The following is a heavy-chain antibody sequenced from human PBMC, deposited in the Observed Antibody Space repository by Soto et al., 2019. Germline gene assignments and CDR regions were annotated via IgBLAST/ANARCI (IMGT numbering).Heavy chain of an antibody. Sequence: QVQLVQSGAEVKKPGSSVKVSCKASGGTFSSYAISWVRQAPGQGLEWMGGIIPIFGTANYAQKFQGRVTITADESTSTAYMELSSLRSEDTAVYYCAREAYSISSDYYYGMDVWGQGTTVTVSS. D-gene: IGHD6-6*01. V-gene: IGHV1-69*01. CDR3: AREAYSISSDYYYGMDV. CDR2: IIPIFGTA. J-gene: IGHJ6*02. CDR1: GGTFSSYA.